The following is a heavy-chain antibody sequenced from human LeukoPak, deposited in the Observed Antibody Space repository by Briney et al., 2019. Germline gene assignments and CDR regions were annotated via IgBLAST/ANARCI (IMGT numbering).Heavy chain of an antibody. J-gene: IGHJ4*02. D-gene: IGHD3-22*01. CDR3: ASQYYYDSSGFGAYYFDY. V-gene: IGHV4-34*01. Sequence: HSGSTSYNPSLKSRVTISVDTSKNQFSLKLSSVTAADTAVYYCASQYYYDSSGFGAYYFDYWGQGTLVTVSS. CDR2: HSGST.